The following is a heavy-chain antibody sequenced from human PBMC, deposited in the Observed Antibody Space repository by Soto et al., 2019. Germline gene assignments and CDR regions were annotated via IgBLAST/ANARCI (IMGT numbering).Heavy chain of an antibody. V-gene: IGHV3-23*01. CDR3: TRYCVSCGRPTGVLRGMDV. CDR1: GFTFSNYA. Sequence: GGSPRLSCAASGFTFSNYAMSWVRQAPGKVLEWVSTIGTGGDTFFADSVKGRFTISRDNSKDTLHLQMNSLSAEDPAVYYCTRYCVSCGRPTGVLRGMDVW. D-gene: IGHD2-15*01. J-gene: IGHJ6*01. CDR2: IGTGGDT.